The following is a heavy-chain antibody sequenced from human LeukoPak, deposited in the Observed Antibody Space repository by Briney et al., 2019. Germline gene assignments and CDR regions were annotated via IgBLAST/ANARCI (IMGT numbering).Heavy chain of an antibody. CDR2: MNPNSGNT. CDR1: GYTFTSYD. D-gene: IGHD2-15*01. V-gene: IGHV1-8*01. CDR3: ARKGLLGSGKPWFDP. J-gene: IGHJ5*02. Sequence: ASVKVPCNASGYTFTSYDINWVRQASGQGLEWMGWMNPNSGNTASAQKFQGRVTMTTNTSISTAYMELTGLRSEDTAMYFCARKGLLGSGKPWFDPWGQGTLVTVSS.